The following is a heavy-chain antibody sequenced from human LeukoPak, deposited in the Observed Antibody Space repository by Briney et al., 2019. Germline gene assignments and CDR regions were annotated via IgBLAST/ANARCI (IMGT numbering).Heavy chain of an antibody. D-gene: IGHD4-17*01. V-gene: IGHV1-8*01. CDR2: MNPNSGNT. CDR3: AINTVTGSY. CDR1: GYTFTSYD. Sequence: ASVKVSCTASGYTFTSYDINWVRQATGHGLEWMGWMNPNSGNTGYIQKLQNRVTMTRDTSIKTAYMELSSLTSEDTAVYYCAINTVTGSYWGQGTQVTVSS. J-gene: IGHJ4*02.